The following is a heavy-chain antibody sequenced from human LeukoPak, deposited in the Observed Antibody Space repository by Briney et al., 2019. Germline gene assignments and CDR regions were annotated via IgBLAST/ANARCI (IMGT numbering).Heavy chain of an antibody. J-gene: IGHJ6*03. CDR2: MNPNSGNT. Sequence: ASVKVSCKASGGTFSSYAISWVRQAPGQGLEWMGWMNPNSGNTGYAQKFQRRVTITRNTSISTAYMELSSLGSEDTAVYYCARAGSSWYGYYYYMDVWGKGTTVTVSS. V-gene: IGHV1-8*03. CDR3: ARAGSSWYGYYYYMDV. CDR1: GGTFSSYA. D-gene: IGHD6-13*01.